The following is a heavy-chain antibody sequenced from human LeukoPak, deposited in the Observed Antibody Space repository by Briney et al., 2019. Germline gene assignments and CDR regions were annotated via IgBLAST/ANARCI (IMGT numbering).Heavy chain of an antibody. V-gene: IGHV1-2*02. D-gene: IGHD3-9*01. J-gene: IGHJ6*02. CDR2: INPNSGGT. CDR1: GYTFTGYY. CDR3: ARVGSGYDILTGYYPDYGMDV. Sequence: ASVKLSCKSSGYTFTGYYMHWVRQAPGQGLEWMGWINPNSGGTNYAQTFQGRVTMTRDTSISTAYMELSRLRSDDTAVYYCARVGSGYDILTGYYPDYGMDVWGQGTTVTVSS.